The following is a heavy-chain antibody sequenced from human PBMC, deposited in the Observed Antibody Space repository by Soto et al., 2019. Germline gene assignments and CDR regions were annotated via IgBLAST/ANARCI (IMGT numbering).Heavy chain of an antibody. V-gene: IGHV3-23*01. CDR2: IRDRGDTT. CDR3: AKDKPGTTSFDC. J-gene: IGHJ4*02. D-gene: IGHD1-1*01. Sequence: PGGSLRLSCAASGFTISSNAMYWVRQAPGKGLEWVSAIRDRGDTTHYADSVKGRFTISRDTSKNTLYLQLHTLRADDTAVYYCAKDKPGTTSFDCWGPGTLVTVSS. CDR1: GFTISSNA.